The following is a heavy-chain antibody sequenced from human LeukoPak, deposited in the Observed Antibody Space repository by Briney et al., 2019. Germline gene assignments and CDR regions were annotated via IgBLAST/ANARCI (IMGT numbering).Heavy chain of an antibody. Sequence: PSETLSLTCTVSGGSISSSSYYWGWIRQPPGKGLEWIGSIYYSGSTYYNPSLKSRVTISVDTSKNQFSLKLSSVTAADTAVYYCARPLLDCSSTSCYRGPDAFDIWGQGTMVTVSS. CDR3: ARPLLDCSSTSCYRGPDAFDI. CDR1: GGSISSSSYY. J-gene: IGHJ3*02. V-gene: IGHV4-39*01. CDR2: IYYSGST. D-gene: IGHD2-2*02.